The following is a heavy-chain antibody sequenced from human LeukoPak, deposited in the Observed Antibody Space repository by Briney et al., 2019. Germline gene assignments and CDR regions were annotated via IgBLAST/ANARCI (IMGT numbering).Heavy chain of an antibody. CDR1: GFTFSDYA. D-gene: IGHD5-24*01. V-gene: IGHV3-30-3*01. CDR3: ARGPDGYNSHFDY. J-gene: IGHJ4*02. CDR2: IYYDGSKK. Sequence: GGSLRLSCVASGFTFSDYAMHMVRQAPGKGLEWVAVIYYDGSKKYYADSVEGRFTISRDNSKNTLYLHMKSLRVEDTAVYYCARGPDGYNSHFDYWGQGTLVTVSS.